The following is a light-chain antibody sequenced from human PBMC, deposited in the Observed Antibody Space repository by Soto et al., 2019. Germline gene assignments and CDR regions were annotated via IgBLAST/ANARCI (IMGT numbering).Light chain of an antibody. J-gene: IGKJ5*01. CDR2: GAS. CDR1: QSVSSSY. CDR3: QQYTEWPPWT. Sequence: EIVLTQSPGTLSLSPGERATLSCRASQSVSSSYLAWYQQKPGQAPRLLIYGASSRATGIPDRFSGSGSGTEFTLTISSLQSEDFAVYYCQQYTEWPPWTFGQGTRREIK. V-gene: IGKV3-20*01.